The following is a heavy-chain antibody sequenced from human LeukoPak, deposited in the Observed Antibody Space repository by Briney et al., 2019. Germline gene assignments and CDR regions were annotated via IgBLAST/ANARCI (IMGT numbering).Heavy chain of an antibody. Sequence: GGSLGLSCAASGFTFSSYSMNWVRQAPGKGLEWVSSISSSSSYIYYADSVKGRFTISRDNAKNSLYLQMKSLRAEDMAVYYCERGYYDSSGYGVYFDYWGQGTLVTVSS. CDR2: ISSSSSYI. V-gene: IGHV3-21*01. CDR1: GFTFSSYS. J-gene: IGHJ4*02. CDR3: ERGYYDSSGYGVYFDY. D-gene: IGHD3-22*01.